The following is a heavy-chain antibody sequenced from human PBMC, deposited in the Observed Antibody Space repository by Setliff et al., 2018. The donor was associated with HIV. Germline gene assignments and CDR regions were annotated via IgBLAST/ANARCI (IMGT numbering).Heavy chain of an antibody. D-gene: IGHD5-12*01. CDR3: ERGGQSSGYGIEL. CDR2: IYTAGAI. CDR1: GGSISSGNYY. Sequence: PSETLSLTCSVSGGSISSGNYYWGWTRQPAGKGLEWIGHIYTAGAIKYNPSLKSRITISVDKSKNQFSLKLNSVTAADTAMYYCERGGQSSGYGIELWGQGTLVTV. V-gene: IGHV4-61*09. J-gene: IGHJ4*02.